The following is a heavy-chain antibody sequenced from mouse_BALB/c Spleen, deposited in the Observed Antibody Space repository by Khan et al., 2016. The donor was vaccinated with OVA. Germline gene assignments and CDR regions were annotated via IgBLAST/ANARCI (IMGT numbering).Heavy chain of an antibody. Sequence: QVQLMESGTELVRPGASVKLSCKTSGYTFTSYWIHWVKQRSGQGLEWIARIYTGTDNTYYNEKLKDKATLTADKSSSTAYMQLSSLKSEDSAGYFCAGEEALYYFDYWGQGTTVTVSA. CDR2: IYTGTDNT. V-gene: IGHV1-76*01. CDR1: GYTFTSYW. J-gene: IGHJ2*01. D-gene: IGHD3-2*02. CDR3: AGEEALYYFDY.